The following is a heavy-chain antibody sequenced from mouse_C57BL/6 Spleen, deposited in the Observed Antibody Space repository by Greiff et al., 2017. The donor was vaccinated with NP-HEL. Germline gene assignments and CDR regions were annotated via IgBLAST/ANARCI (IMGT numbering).Heavy chain of an antibody. V-gene: IGHV1-18*01. J-gene: IGHJ4*01. CDR1: GYTFTDYN. D-gene: IGHD2-2*01. CDR3: ARENNGYYDAMDY. CDR2: INPNNGGT. Sequence: EVKLMESGPELVKPGASVKIPCKASGYTFTDYNMDWVKQSHGKSLEWIGDINPNNGGTIYNQKFKGKATLTVDKSSSTAYMELRSLTSEDTAVYYCARENNGYYDAMDYWGQGTSVTVSS.